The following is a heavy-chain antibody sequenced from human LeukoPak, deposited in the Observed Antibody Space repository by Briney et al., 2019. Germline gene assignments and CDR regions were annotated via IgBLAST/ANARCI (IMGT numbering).Heavy chain of an antibody. CDR3: ARVEMDRDPRGSGYMPVGFDY. CDR2: ISYDGSNK. D-gene: IGHD3-22*01. Sequence: PGGSLRLSCAASGFTFSSYGMHWVRQAPGKGLEWVAVISYDGSNKYYVDSVKGRFTISRDNAKNSLYLRMNSLRAEDTAVYYCARVEMDRDPRGSGYMPVGFDYWGQGTLVTVSS. J-gene: IGHJ4*02. V-gene: IGHV3-30*03. CDR1: GFTFSSYG.